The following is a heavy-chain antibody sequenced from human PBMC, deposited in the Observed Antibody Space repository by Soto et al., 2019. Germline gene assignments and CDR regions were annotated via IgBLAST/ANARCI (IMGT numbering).Heavy chain of an antibody. Sequence: SETLSLTCTVSGGSISSYYWSWIRQPPGKGLEWIGYIYYSGSTNYNPSLKSRVTISVDTSKNQFSLKLSSVTAADTAVYYCARHGYYDYIWGSYLQGNYYYYYMDVWGKGTTVTVSS. CDR1: GGSISSYY. CDR3: ARHGYYDYIWGSYLQGNYYYYYMDV. CDR2: IYYSGST. J-gene: IGHJ6*03. D-gene: IGHD3-16*02. V-gene: IGHV4-59*08.